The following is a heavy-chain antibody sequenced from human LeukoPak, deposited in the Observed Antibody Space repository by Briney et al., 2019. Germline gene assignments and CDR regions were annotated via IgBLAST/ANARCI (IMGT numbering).Heavy chain of an antibody. J-gene: IGHJ4*02. D-gene: IGHD2-15*01. V-gene: IGHV1-69*04. CDR2: IIPILGIA. Sequence: SVKVSCKASGGTFSSYAISWVRQAPGQGLEWMGRIIPILGIANYAQKFQGRVTITADKSTSTAYMELRSLRSEDTAVYYCARDCSGGSCYRYWGQGTLVTVSS. CDR3: ARDCSGGSCYRY. CDR1: GGTFSSYA.